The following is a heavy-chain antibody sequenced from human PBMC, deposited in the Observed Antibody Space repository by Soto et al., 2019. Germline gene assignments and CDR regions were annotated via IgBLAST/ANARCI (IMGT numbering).Heavy chain of an antibody. Sequence: GDALKISCKGSGYSFAGYWITWVRQKPGKGLEWMGRIDPSDSQTYYSPSFRGHVTISATKSITTVFLQWSSLKASDTAIYYCAASIFYYGMDVWVQGTTVTVSS. J-gene: IGHJ6*02. CDR2: IDPSDSQT. CDR3: AASIFYYGMDV. V-gene: IGHV5-10-1*01. CDR1: GYSFAGYW.